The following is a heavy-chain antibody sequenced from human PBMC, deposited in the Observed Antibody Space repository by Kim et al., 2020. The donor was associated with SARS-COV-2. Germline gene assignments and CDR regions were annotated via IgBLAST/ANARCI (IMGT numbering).Heavy chain of an antibody. D-gene: IGHD3-10*01. CDR1: GFTVSSNY. Sequence: GGSLRLSCAASGFTVSSNYMSWVRQAPGKGLEWVSVIYSGGSTYYADSVKGRFTISRHNSKNTLYLQMNSLRAEDTAVYYCATQSPHYYGSGIRGMDVWGQGTTVTVSS. J-gene: IGHJ6*02. CDR2: IYSGGST. V-gene: IGHV3-53*04. CDR3: ATQSPHYYGSGIRGMDV.